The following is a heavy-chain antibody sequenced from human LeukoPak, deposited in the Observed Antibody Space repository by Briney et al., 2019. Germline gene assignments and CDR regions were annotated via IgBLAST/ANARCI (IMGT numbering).Heavy chain of an antibody. D-gene: IGHD6-13*01. V-gene: IGHV4-59*12. CDR3: ARDRSSSWTRDWFDP. CDR1: GDSISSYY. J-gene: IGHJ5*02. CDR2: IYYSGST. Sequence: SETVSLTCTVSGDSISSYYWSWIRQPPGKGLEWIGYIYYSGSTNYNPSLKSRVTMSVDTSKNQFSLKLISVTAADTAVYYCARDRSSSWTRDWFDPWGQGTLVTVSS.